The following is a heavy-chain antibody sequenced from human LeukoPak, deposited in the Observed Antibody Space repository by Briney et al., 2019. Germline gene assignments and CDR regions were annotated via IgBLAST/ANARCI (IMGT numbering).Heavy chain of an antibody. Sequence: GGSLRLSCAASGFTFSSYAMSWVRQAPGKGLEWVSAISGRGGSTYYADSVKGRFTISRDNAKSSLYLQMNSLGAEDTALYYCARGRGCSSMSCYPDYWGQGTLVTVSS. J-gene: IGHJ4*02. D-gene: IGHD2-2*01. CDR3: ARGRGCSSMSCYPDY. CDR1: GFTFSSYA. CDR2: ISGRGGST. V-gene: IGHV3-23*01.